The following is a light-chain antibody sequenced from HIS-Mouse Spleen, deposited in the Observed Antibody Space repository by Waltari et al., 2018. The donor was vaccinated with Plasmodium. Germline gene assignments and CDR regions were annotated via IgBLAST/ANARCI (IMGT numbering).Light chain of an antibody. J-gene: IGKJ2*01. Sequence: DIVMTQSPESLAVSLGERATITCKSSQSVLNNSNNKNYLAWYQQKPGQPPKLLIYWAATRESGFPDRFSGSGSGTDFTLTISSLQAEDVAVYYCQQYYSTPPYTFGQGTKLEIK. CDR1: QSVLNNSNNKNY. V-gene: IGKV4-1*01. CDR2: WAA. CDR3: QQYYSTPPYT.